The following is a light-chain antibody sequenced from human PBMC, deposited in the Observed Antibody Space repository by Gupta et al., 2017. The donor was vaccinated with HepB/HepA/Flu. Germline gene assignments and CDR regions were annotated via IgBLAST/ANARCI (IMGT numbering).Light chain of an antibody. J-gene: IGLJ2*01. V-gene: IGLV1-51*02. CDR3: GTWDSSLSLV. CDR1: SSNIGNNY. Sequence: QSVLTQPPSVSAAPGQKVTISCSGSSSNIGNNYVSWYQQPPGTAPKLLIYENNKRPSGIPDRFSGSKAGTSATLGITGLQTGDEADYYCGTWDSSLSLVFGGGTKLTVL. CDR2: ENN.